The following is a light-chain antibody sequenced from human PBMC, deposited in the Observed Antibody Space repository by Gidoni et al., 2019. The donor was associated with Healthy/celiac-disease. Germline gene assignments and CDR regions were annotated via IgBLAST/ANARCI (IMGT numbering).Light chain of an antibody. CDR3: QQSYSTPQT. V-gene: IGKV1-39*01. CDR1: QSISSY. J-gene: IGKJ1*01. Sequence: DIQMTQSPSSLSASVGDRVTLTGRASQSISSYLNWYQQKPGKAPKLLIYAASSLQSGVPSRFSGSGSGTDFTLTISSLQPEDFATYYCQQSYSTPQTFGQGTKVEIK. CDR2: AAS.